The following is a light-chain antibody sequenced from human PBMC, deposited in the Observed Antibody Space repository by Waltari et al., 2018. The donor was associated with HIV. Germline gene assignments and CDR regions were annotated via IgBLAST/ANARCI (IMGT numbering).Light chain of an antibody. J-gene: IGLJ3*02. Sequence: QSALTQPTSVSVSPGQSFTISCPGTRNDVVVYKYVSLYQQHPGKAPKVVIYEVSNRPSGVSNRFSGYKSGNTASLTISGLQAEDEADYYCSSYASTSTRVFGGGTKLTVL. V-gene: IGLV2-14*01. CDR1: RNDVVVYKY. CDR3: SSYASTSTRV. CDR2: EVS.